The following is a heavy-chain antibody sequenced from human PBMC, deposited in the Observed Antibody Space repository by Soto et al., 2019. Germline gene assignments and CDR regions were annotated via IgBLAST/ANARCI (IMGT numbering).Heavy chain of an antibody. CDR2: ITSDGDST. D-gene: IGHD2-2*01. V-gene: IGHV3-64D*06. Sequence: GGSLRLSCSVSGFTFSNYAMHWVRQAPGEGLEYVSGITSDGDSTYHADSVKGRFTISRDNSKNTLYLQMSSLRVEDTAMYYCVKGNQLLRYYFEFWGQGTLVTVSS. J-gene: IGHJ4*02. CDR3: VKGNQLLRYYFEF. CDR1: GFTFSNYA.